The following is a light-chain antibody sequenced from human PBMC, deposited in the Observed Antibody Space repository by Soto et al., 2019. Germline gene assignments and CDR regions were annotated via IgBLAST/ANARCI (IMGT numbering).Light chain of an antibody. V-gene: IGKV3-11*01. CDR2: DAS. CDR1: QSVSSY. Sequence: EIVLTQSPATLSLSPGERATLSCRASQSVSSYLAWYQQKPGQAPRLLIYDASNRATGIPARFSGSGSGTDFPLTISSLGPEDFAAYYCQQRSNWPPLLTFGGGAKVEIK. CDR3: QQRSNWPPLLT. J-gene: IGKJ4*01.